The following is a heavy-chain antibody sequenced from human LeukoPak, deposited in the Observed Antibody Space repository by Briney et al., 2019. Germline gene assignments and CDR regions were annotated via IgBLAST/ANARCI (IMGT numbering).Heavy chain of an antibody. J-gene: IGHJ6*03. V-gene: IGHV4-61*01. Sequence: SETLSLTSTVSGYSICSGYYWSWIRQPPGKGLEWIGYIYYSGSTNYNPSLKSRVTISVDTSKNQSSLKLSSVTAADTAVYYCARGYTYYYYYMDVWGKGTTVTVSS. CDR1: GYSICSGYY. CDR2: IYYSGST. D-gene: IGHD5-24*01. CDR3: ARGYTYYYYYMDV.